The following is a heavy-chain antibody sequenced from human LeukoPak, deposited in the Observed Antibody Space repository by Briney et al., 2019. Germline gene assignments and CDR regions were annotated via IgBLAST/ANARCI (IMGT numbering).Heavy chain of an antibody. Sequence: ASVKVSCKASGGTFSSYAISWVRQAPGQGLEWMGGIIPIFGTANYAQKFQGRVTITADESTSTAYMELSSLRSEDTAVYYCARGVGYDYGDYVFDYWGQGTLVTVSS. CDR3: ARGVGYDYGDYVFDY. CDR1: GGTFSSYA. D-gene: IGHD4-17*01. CDR2: IIPIFGTA. J-gene: IGHJ4*02. V-gene: IGHV1-69*13.